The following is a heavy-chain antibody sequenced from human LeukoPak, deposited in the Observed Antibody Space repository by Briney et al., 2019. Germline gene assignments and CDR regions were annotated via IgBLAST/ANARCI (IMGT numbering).Heavy chain of an antibody. V-gene: IGHV4-59*01. CDR1: GGSISSYY. J-gene: IGHJ5*02. CDR3: ARGGYYGSGNDFRFDP. CDR2: IYYSGST. Sequence: SETLSLTCTVSGGSISSYYWSWIRQPPGKGLEWIGYIYYSGSTNYKPSLKSRVTISVDTSKNQLSLKLSSVTAADTAVYYCARGGYYGSGNDFRFDPWGQGTLVTVSS. D-gene: IGHD3-10*01.